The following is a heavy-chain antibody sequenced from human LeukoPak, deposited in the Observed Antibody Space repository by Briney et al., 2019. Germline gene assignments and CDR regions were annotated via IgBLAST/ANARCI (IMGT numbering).Heavy chain of an antibody. CDR1: GFTFSDYY. Sequence: PGGSLRLSCAASGFTFSDYYMSWIRQAPGKGLEWVSYISSSGSTIYYADSVKGRFTISRDNAKNSLYLQMNSLRAEGTAVYYCARGAPHVPGYSSSWYDPPGGMGVWGQGTTVTVSS. CDR3: ARGAPHVPGYSSSWYDPPGGMGV. CDR2: ISSSGSTI. D-gene: IGHD6-13*01. J-gene: IGHJ6*02. V-gene: IGHV3-11*01.